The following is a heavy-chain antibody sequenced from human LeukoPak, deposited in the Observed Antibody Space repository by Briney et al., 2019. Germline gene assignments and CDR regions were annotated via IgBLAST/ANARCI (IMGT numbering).Heavy chain of an antibody. CDR3: ARHQGAGEYPFDY. Sequence: ASVKVSCKASGYTFTSYYMHWVRQAPAQGLEWMGIINPSDSSTTYAQRFQGRVTLTRDTSTSTVYMELSSLRSEDTAVYYCARHQGAGEYPFDYWGQGTLVTVSS. CDR1: GYTFTSYY. D-gene: IGHD2/OR15-2a*01. J-gene: IGHJ4*02. CDR2: INPSDSST. V-gene: IGHV1-46*01.